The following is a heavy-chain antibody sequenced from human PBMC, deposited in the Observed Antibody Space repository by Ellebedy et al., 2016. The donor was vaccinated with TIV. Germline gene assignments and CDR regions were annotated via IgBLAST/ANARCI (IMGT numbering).Heavy chain of an antibody. D-gene: IGHD3-9*01. CDR3: ARDTRFIYHPHNWFDP. CDR2: ISSSGATV. CDR1: GFIFSDFK. J-gene: IGHJ5*02. Sequence: GESLKISCAASGFIFSDFKMSWIRQAPGKGLECISYISSSGATVYYTDSVKGRFTISRDNDRKSLYLQLNSLRAEDTAVYYCARDTRFIYHPHNWFDPWGQGTLVTVSS. V-gene: IGHV3-11*01.